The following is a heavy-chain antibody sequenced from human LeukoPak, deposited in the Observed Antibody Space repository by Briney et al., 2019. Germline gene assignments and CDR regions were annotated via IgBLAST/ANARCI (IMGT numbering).Heavy chain of an antibody. CDR3: ARRGYYYVRAFEI. V-gene: IGHV4-34*01. CDR1: GGSFSGYY. CDR2: INHSGST. Sequence: PSETLSLTCAVYGGSFSGYYWSWIRQPPGKGLEWIGEINHSGSTNYNPSLKSRVTISVDTSKNQFSLKLSSVTAADTAVYYCARRGYYYVRAFEIWGQGTMVTVSS. D-gene: IGHD3-10*02. J-gene: IGHJ3*02.